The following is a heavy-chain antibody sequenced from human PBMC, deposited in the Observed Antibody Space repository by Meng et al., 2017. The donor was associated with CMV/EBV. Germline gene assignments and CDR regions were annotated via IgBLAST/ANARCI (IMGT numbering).Heavy chain of an antibody. V-gene: IGHV1-46*01. CDR1: GYTFTSYF. CDR3: ASTITYSIAAAGRNWFDP. J-gene: IGHJ5*02. Sequence: ASVKVSCKASGYTFTSYFMHWVRQAPGQGLEWMGIINPSGGSTSYAQKFQGRGTMTRDTSTSTVYMELSSLRSEDTAVYYCASTITYSIAAAGRNWFDPWGQGTLVTVSS. CDR2: INPSGGST. D-gene: IGHD6-13*01.